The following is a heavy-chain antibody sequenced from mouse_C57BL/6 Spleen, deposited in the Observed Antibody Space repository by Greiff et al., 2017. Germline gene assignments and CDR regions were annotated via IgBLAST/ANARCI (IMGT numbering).Heavy chain of an antibody. CDR1: GYTFTSYW. CDR2: IDPNSGGT. D-gene: IGHD4-1*01. J-gene: IGHJ4*01. CDR3: AVTSNGDVGGYAMDY. Sequence: QVQLQQPGAELVKPGASVKLSCKASGYTFTSYWMHWVKQRPGRGLEWIGRIDPNSGGTKYNEKFKSKATLTVDKPSSTAYMQLSSLTSEDSAVFNCAVTSNGDVGGYAMDYWGQGTSVTVSS. V-gene: IGHV1-72*01.